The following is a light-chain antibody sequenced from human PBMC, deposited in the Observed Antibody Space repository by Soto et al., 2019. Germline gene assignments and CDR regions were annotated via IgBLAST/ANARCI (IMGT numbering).Light chain of an antibody. J-gene: IGKJ4*01. CDR2: DAV. CDR1: QTVTSSY. CDR3: QQYGDSIT. V-gene: IGKV3-20*01. Sequence: VLTQSPGRLSLSPGERATVSCRASQTVTSSYLAWYQQRPGRAPQLLIYDAVKRATGISERFSGSESGRDYTLTISRLDPEDSAVYYCQQYGDSITFGGGTKVEIK.